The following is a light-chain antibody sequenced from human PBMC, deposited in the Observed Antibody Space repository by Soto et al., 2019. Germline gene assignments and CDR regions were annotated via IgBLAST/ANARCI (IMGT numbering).Light chain of an antibody. CDR3: QQYTNWPYT. CDR2: GAS. V-gene: IGKV3-15*01. J-gene: IGKJ2*01. Sequence: EIVMTQSPATLFVSPGERASLSCRASQSVGSNLAWYQQTAGQAPRLLIYGASTRATGIPARFSGSGSGTEFTLTISSLQSEDFAVYSCQQYTNWPYTFGQGTKLEIK. CDR1: QSVGSN.